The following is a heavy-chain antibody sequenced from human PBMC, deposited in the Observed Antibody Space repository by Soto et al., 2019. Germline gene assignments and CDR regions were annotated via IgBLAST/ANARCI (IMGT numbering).Heavy chain of an antibody. D-gene: IGHD5-18*01. V-gene: IGHV3-21*01. J-gene: IGHJ4*02. Sequence: EVQLVESGGGLVKPGGSLRLSCAASGFTFSSYSMNWVRQAPGKGLEWVSSISRSSSYIYYADSVKGRFTISRDNAKNSLYLQMNSLRAEDTAVYYCAGRGYSYGSIDYWGQGTLVTVSS. CDR3: AGRGYSYGSIDY. CDR2: ISRSSSYI. CDR1: GFTFSSYS.